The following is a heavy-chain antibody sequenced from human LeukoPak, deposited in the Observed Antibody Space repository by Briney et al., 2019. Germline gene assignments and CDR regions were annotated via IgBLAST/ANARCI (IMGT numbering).Heavy chain of an antibody. D-gene: IGHD1-26*01. J-gene: IGHJ4*02. V-gene: IGHV1-2*02. Sequence: ASVKVSCKTSGYTFTVYYMHWVRQAPGQGREWMGWIDPNSGGTRYAQKFQGRVTMTRDTSTSTVCMELSRLTDDDTAVYYCAREAGAAPDYWGQGTLVTVSS. CDR3: AREAGAAPDY. CDR2: IDPNSGGT. CDR1: GYTFTVYY.